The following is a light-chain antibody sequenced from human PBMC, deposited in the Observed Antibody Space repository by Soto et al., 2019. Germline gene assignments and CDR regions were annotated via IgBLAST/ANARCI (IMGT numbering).Light chain of an antibody. V-gene: IGKV3-20*01. Sequence: EVMLTQSPGTLSLSPGERATLSCRASQSVSSNYLAWYQQKSGQAPRLLIYGASNRATGIPDRFSGSGSGTAFTLTISRLDPEDFAVYSCHQYDTSPRTFGQATKVDFK. J-gene: IGKJ1*01. CDR2: GAS. CDR3: HQYDTSPRT. CDR1: QSVSSNY.